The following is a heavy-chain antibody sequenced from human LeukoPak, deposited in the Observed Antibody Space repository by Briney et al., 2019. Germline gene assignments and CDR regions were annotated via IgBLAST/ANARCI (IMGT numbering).Heavy chain of an antibody. J-gene: IGHJ5*02. CDR3: ARDGPLYCSSTSCFDP. Sequence: GGSLRHSCAASGFTFSDYYMSWIRQAPGKGLEWVSYISSSGSTIYYADSVKGRFTISRDNAKNSLYLQMNSLRAEDTAVYYCARDGPLYCSSTSCFDPWGQGTLVTVSS. V-gene: IGHV3-11*01. CDR1: GFTFSDYY. D-gene: IGHD2-2*01. CDR2: ISSSGSTI.